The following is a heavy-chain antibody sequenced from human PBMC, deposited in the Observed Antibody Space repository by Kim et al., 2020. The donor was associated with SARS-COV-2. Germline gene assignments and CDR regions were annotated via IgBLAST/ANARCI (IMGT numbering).Heavy chain of an antibody. Sequence: GGSLRLSCAASGFTFSSYGMHWVRQAPGKGLEWVAVISYDGSNKYYADSVKGRFTISRDNSKNTLYLQMNSLRAEDTAVYYCAKLWVGESDFDYWGQGTLVTVSS. CDR2: ISYDGSNK. D-gene: IGHD3-10*01. J-gene: IGHJ4*02. CDR3: AKLWVGESDFDY. CDR1: GFTFSSYG. V-gene: IGHV3-30*18.